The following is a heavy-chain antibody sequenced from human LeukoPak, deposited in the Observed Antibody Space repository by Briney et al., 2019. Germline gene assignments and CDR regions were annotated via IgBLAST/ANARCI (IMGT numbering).Heavy chain of an antibody. D-gene: IGHD6-13*01. CDR1: GFTFSSYS. CDR3: ARDVGRSSSWKYYFDY. CDR2: IDSSGSNI. J-gene: IGHJ4*02. V-gene: IGHV3-48*04. Sequence: GGSLRLSCAASGFTFSSYSMNWVRQAPGKGLEWVSYIDSSGSNIHYADSVKGRFTISRDNAKNSLYLQMNSLRAEDTAVYYCARDVGRSSSWKYYFDYWGQGTLVTVSS.